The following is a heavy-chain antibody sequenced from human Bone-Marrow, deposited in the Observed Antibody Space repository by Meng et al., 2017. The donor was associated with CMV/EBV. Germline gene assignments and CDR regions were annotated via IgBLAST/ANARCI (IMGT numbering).Heavy chain of an antibody. Sequence: RQLQGAGPGLVKPLDTLSRTCTVSGGPSTGNYYCGGIRQSPGKGLEWIGSLYYNGDTYYNPSLKSRVTLAGDTSKNQFSLKLNSVIAANTAVYYCAQRVYLDSYYFDSWGQGTLVTVSS. J-gene: IGHJ4*02. CDR2: LYYNGDT. CDR3: AQRVYLDSYYFDS. CDR1: GGPSTGNYY. D-gene: IGHD6-6*01. V-gene: IGHV4-39*07.